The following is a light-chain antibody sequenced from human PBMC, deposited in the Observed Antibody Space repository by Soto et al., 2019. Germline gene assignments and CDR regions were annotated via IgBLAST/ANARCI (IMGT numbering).Light chain of an antibody. CDR1: SSDVGGYNF. V-gene: IGLV2-14*01. CDR2: EVS. CDR3: SAYGSSSPLYV. J-gene: IGLJ1*01. Sequence: QSVLTQPASVSGSPGQSITISCTGTSSDVGGYNFVSWYQQNPGRAPKLMIYEVSNRPSGVSDRFSGSKSGNTASLTISGLQAEDEADYYCSAYGSSSPLYVFGTGTKVTVL.